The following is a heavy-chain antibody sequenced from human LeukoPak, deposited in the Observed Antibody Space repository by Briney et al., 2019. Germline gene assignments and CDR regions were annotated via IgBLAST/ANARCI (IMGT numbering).Heavy chain of an antibody. J-gene: IGHJ3*01. D-gene: IGHD3-3*01. CDR3: ARDYYDFWSGYYPHDAFDV. CDR2: INAGNGNT. CDR1: GFTFTSHD. V-gene: IGHV1-3*01. Sequence: ASVKVSCKASGFTFTSHDYNWVRQAPGQRLEWMGWINAGNGNTKYSQKFQGRVTITRDTSASTAYMELSSLRSEDTAVYYCARDYYDFWSGYYPHDAFDVWGQGTMVTVSS.